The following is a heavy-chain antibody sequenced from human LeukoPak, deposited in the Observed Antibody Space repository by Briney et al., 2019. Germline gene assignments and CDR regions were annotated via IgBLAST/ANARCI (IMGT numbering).Heavy chain of an antibody. Sequence: PGGSLRLSCAASGFTFNNYDMNWVRQAPGKGLEWVAFIRYDGSNKYYADSVKGRFTISRDNSKNTLYLQMNSLSSEDTAVYYCAKPYYGSGSYGFDYWGQGTLVTVSS. V-gene: IGHV3-30*02. CDR2: IRYDGSNK. CDR1: GFTFNNYD. D-gene: IGHD3-10*01. J-gene: IGHJ4*02. CDR3: AKPYYGSGSYGFDY.